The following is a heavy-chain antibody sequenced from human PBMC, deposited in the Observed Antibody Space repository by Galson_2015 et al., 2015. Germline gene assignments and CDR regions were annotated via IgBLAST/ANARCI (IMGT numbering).Heavy chain of an antibody. D-gene: IGHD3-3*01. CDR1: GGSVSSGSYY. V-gene: IGHV4-61*01. CDR2: IYYSGST. J-gene: IGHJ5*02. Sequence: ETLSLTCTVSGGSVSSGSYYWSWIRQPPGKGLEWIGYIYYSGSTNYNPSLKSRVTISVDTSKNQFSLKLSSVTAADTAVYYCASYTPQSGYLAWGGWFDPWGQGTLVTVSS. CDR3: ASYTPQSGYLAWGGWFDP.